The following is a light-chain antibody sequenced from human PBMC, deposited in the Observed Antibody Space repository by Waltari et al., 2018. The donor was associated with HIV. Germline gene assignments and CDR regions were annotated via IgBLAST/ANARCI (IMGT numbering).Light chain of an antibody. CDR3: QQYGSSPYT. V-gene: IGKV3-20*01. CDR1: QSVTGGF. Sequence: EMVLTQYPGPLSLSPRDRATLPCRASQSVTGGFLAWYQQKHGQAPRLLIYGASSRAKGIPDRFSGGGSWTDFTLTISRLEPEDFAVYHCQQYGSSPYTFGQGTKLEIK. CDR2: GAS. J-gene: IGKJ2*01.